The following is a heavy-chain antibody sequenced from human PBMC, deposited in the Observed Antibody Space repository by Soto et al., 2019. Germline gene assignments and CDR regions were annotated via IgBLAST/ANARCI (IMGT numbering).Heavy chain of an antibody. CDR3: ARTTDSGDYDWYFDL. Sequence: QLVESGGGLVQPGGSLSLSCAASGFTFSDSALHWVRQCSGKGLEWVGRIRTKVNDYATIYTASVKGRFTISRDDSANRAFLQMDSLKTEDTAIYYCARTTDSGDYDWYFDLWGRGTLFTVSS. D-gene: IGHD4-17*01. J-gene: IGHJ2*01. V-gene: IGHV3-73*02. CDR2: IRTKVNDYAT. CDR1: GFTFSDSA.